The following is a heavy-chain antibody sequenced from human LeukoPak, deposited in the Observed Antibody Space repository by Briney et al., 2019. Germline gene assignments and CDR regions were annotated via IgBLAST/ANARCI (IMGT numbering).Heavy chain of an antibody. CDR3: AAGVMDDYGDPESVFDY. J-gene: IGHJ4*02. CDR2: FDPEDGET. D-gene: IGHD4-17*01. CDR1: GYTLTELS. V-gene: IGHV1-24*01. Sequence: ASVKVSCKVSGYTLTELSMHWVRQAPGKGLEWMGGFDPEDGETIYAQKFQGRVTMTEDTSTDTAYMELSNLRSDDTAVYYCAAGVMDDYGDPESVFDYWGQGTLVTVSS.